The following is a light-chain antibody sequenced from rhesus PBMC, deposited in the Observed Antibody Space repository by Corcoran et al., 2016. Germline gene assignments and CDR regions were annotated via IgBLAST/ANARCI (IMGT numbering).Light chain of an antibody. CDR2: RAC. Sequence: DIQMTQSPSSLSASVGDRFTISCRDSQDISNWMAVYQQTQGKAPKFLIYRACTLETGVTSRFSGSGAGTDFSLTISSLQPEDIATYYCRQHYNSPGTFGQGTKVEIQ. CDR1: QDISNW. CDR3: RQHYNSPGT. J-gene: IGKJ1*01. V-gene: IGKV1-69*01.